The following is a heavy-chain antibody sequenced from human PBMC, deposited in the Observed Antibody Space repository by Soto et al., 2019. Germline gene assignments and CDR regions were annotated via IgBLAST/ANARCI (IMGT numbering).Heavy chain of an antibody. J-gene: IGHJ4*02. CDR2: VSGSGGST. Sequence: EVQLLESGGGLVQPGGSLRLSCAASGFTFSSYAMRWVRQAPGKGLEWVSAVSGSGGSTYYADSVKGRFTISRDNSKNTLYLQMSSLRAEGTAVYYCARRGPGTYFDYWGQGTLVTVSS. CDR3: ARRGPGTYFDY. D-gene: IGHD6-13*01. V-gene: IGHV3-23*01. CDR1: GFTFSSYA.